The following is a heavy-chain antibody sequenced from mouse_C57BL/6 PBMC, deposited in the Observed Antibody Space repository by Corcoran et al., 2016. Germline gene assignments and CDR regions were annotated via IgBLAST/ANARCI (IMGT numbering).Heavy chain of an antibody. J-gene: IGHJ1*03. Sequence: QVQLQQSGAELVKPGASVKISCKASGYAFSSYWVNWVKQRPGKGLEWIGQIYPGDGDTNYNGKFKGNATLTADKSSSTAYMQLSSLTSEDSAVYFCARHYDYDVGYFDVWGTGTTVTVSS. D-gene: IGHD2-4*01. V-gene: IGHV1-80*01. CDR3: ARHYDYDVGYFDV. CDR2: IYPGDGDT. CDR1: GYAFSSYW.